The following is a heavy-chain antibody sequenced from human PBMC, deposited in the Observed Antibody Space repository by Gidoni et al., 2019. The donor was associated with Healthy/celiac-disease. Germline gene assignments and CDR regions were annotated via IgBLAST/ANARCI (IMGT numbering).Heavy chain of an antibody. D-gene: IGHD6-6*01. J-gene: IGHJ6*03. Sequence: LSCAASGFTFDAYAMHGVRQAPGKGLEWVSGISWNSGSIGYADSVKGRFTISRDNAKNALYLQMNSLRAEDTALYYCAKDGVYSSSPRYYYMDVWGKGTTVTVSS. CDR1: GFTFDAYA. V-gene: IGHV3-9*01. CDR3: AKDGVYSSSPRYYYMDV. CDR2: ISWNSGSI.